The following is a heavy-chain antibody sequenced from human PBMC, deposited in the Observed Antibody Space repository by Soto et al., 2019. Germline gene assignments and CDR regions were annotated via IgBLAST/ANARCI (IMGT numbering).Heavy chain of an antibody. V-gene: IGHV1-2*02. J-gene: IGHJ3*02. D-gene: IGHD1-26*01. CDR1: GYPFSDYH. CDR3: ARVPTPGIVGAPRAFDI. CDR2: INPNSGGT. Sequence: ASVKVSCKAPGYPFSDYHIHWVRQAPGQGLEWLGWINPNSGGTDSAPKFQGRVAVTSDTSISTGFMDLNGLTSDDTAVYYCARVPTPGIVGAPRAFDIWGQGTMVTV.